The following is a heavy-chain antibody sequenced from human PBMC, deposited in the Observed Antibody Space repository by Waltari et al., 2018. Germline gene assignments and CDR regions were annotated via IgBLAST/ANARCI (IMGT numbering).Heavy chain of an antibody. CDR3: AREPIAAAPIGFDP. V-gene: IGHV4-4*07. Sequence: QVQLQESGPGLVKPSETLSLTCTVSGGSISRYYWSWIRQPAGKGLEWIGRIYTSGSTNYTPSLNSRVTMSVDTSKNQFSLKLSSVTAADTAVYYCAREPIAAAPIGFDPWGQGTLVTVSS. CDR1: GGSISRYY. D-gene: IGHD6-13*01. J-gene: IGHJ5*02. CDR2: IYTSGST.